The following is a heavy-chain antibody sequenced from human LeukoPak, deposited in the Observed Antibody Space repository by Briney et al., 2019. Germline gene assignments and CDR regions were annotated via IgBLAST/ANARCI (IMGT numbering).Heavy chain of an antibody. J-gene: IGHJ4*02. CDR3: ARANHPVHTAFDY. Sequence: ASVKVSCKASGYTFTSYYMHSVRQAPGQGLEWMGIINPSSGSTSYAQKFQGRVTMTRDTSTSTVYMELSSLRSEDTAVYYCARANHPVHTAFDYWGQGTLVTVSS. CDR1: GYTFTSYY. CDR2: INPSSGST. V-gene: IGHV1-46*01. D-gene: IGHD1-14*01.